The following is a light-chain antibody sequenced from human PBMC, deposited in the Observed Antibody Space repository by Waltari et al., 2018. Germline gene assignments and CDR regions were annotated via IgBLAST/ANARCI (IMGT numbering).Light chain of an antibody. CDR1: SSDVGNYRR. J-gene: IGLJ2*01. CDR2: AVS. Sequence: QSALTQPASVSGSPGQSITISCTGTSSDVGNYRRVSWYQQHPGKAPKLQIYAVSKRPAGVSDRFSGSTSGDMASLTISGLQPEDEAEYFCSSYAGSSKGVFGGGTKVTVL. CDR3: SSYAGSSKGV. V-gene: IGLV2-23*02.